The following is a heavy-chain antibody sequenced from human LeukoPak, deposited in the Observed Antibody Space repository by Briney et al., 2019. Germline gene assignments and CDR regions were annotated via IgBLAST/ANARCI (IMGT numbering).Heavy chain of an antibody. D-gene: IGHD4-17*01. Sequence: SETLSLTCTVSGASISTRGNNWGWIRQPPGKGLEWIGSIYYSGSTYFNPSLQSRVTLSVDTSNSQFFLKLNSVTAADTAVYYRPRDYGEYSRQYCYGMDVWGQGTTVTVSS. CDR1: GASISTRGNN. CDR3: PRDYGEYSRQYCYGMDV. CDR2: IYYSGST. J-gene: IGHJ6*02. V-gene: IGHV4-39*01.